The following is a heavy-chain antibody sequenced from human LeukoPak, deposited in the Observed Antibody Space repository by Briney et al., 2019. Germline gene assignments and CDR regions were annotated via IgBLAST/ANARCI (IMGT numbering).Heavy chain of an antibody. V-gene: IGHV4-59*08. D-gene: IGHD4-23*01. CDR2: IYYSGNT. CDR1: GGSISSYY. J-gene: IGHJ6*02. Sequence: PSGTLSLTCTVSGGSISSYYWSWIRQPPGKGLEWIGYIYYSGNTNYNPSLNSRVTISVDTSKNQFSLKLSSVTAADTAVYYCARRMSVAPYGMDVWGQGTTVTVSS. CDR3: ARRMSVAPYGMDV.